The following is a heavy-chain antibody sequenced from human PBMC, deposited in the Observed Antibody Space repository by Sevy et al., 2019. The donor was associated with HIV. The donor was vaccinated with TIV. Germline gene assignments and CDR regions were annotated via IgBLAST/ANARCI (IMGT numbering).Heavy chain of an antibody. V-gene: IGHV1-18*01. CDR2: ISAYNGNT. CDR3: ARDQDSGSYKPAYYYYFGMDV. CDR1: GYTFTSYG. J-gene: IGHJ6*02. Sequence: ASVKVSCKASGYTFTSYGISWVRQAPGQGLEWMGWISAYNGNTNYAQKLQGRVTMTTDTSTSTAYMELRSLRSDDTAVYYCARDQDSGSYKPAYYYYFGMDVWGQGTTVTVSS. D-gene: IGHD1-26*01.